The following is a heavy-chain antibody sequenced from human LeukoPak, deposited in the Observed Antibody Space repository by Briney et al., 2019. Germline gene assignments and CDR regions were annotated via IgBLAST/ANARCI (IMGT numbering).Heavy chain of an antibody. CDR1: GGSISSGGYY. Sequence: PSETLSLTCTVSGGSISSGGYYWSWIRQHPGKGLEWIAFIYFSGSTYYNPSLKSRVTISGDTSKNQFSLTLSSVTAADTAVYYCARGNLEWLSLDYWGQGTLVTVSS. D-gene: IGHD3-3*01. J-gene: IGHJ4*02. CDR3: ARGNLEWLSLDY. V-gene: IGHV4-31*03. CDR2: IYFSGST.